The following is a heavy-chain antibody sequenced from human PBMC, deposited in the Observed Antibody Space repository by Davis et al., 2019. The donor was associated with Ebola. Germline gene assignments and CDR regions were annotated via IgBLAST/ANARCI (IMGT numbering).Heavy chain of an antibody. D-gene: IGHD5-24*01. J-gene: IGHJ6*03. CDR1: GFSFSGYD. CDR3: AKATVEMATTGDYYYYMDV. V-gene: IGHV3-23*01. CDR2: ISGSGDTK. Sequence: GGSLRLSCAASGFSFSGYDMSWVRQAPGQGLEWVSLISGSGDTKYYADSAKGRFTISRDNAKNSLYLQMNSLRAEDTALYYCAKATVEMATTGDYYYYMDVWGKGTTVTVSS.